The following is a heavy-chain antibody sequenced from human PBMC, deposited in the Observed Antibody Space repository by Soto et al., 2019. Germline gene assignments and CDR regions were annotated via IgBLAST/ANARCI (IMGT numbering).Heavy chain of an antibody. D-gene: IGHD2-15*01. CDR2: IIPIFGIA. CDR1: GGTFSSYA. V-gene: IGHV1-69*12. Sequence: QVQLVQSGAEVKKPGSSVKVSCKASGGTFSSYAISWVRQAPGQGLEWMGGIIPIFGIANYAQKFQGRVTITADXSXSXXYMELSSLRSEDTAVYYCARVVTVVKSFHYWYFDLWGRGTLVTVSS. J-gene: IGHJ2*01. CDR3: ARVVTVVKSFHYWYFDL.